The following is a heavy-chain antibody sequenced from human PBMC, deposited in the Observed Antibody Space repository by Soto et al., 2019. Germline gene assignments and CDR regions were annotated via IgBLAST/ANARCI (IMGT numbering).Heavy chain of an antibody. Sequence: ASVKVSCKASAGTFSSYTISWVRQAPGQGLEWMGRISTYNGDINYAQTFQCRVTMTTDTSTSTVHMEVMSLRSDDTAVYYCAREGVAPYYYYGMDVWGQGTPVTVSS. J-gene: IGHJ6*02. CDR3: AREGVAPYYYYGMDV. D-gene: IGHD5-12*01. CDR2: ISTYNGDI. V-gene: IGHV1-18*01. CDR1: AGTFSSYT.